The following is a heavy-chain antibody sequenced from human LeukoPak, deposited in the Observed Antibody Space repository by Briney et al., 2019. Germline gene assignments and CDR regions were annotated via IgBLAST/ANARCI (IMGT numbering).Heavy chain of an antibody. CDR3: AKDARWYQPHYYFDY. CDR1: GFTFSSYG. V-gene: IGHV3-30*02. Sequence: GGSLRLSCAASGFTFSSYGMHWVRQAPGKGLEWVAFIRYDGSNKYYADSVKGRFTISRDNSKNTLYLQMNSLRAEDTAVYYCAKDARWYQPHYYFDYWGQGTLVTVSS. CDR2: IRYDGSNK. D-gene: IGHD2-2*01. J-gene: IGHJ4*02.